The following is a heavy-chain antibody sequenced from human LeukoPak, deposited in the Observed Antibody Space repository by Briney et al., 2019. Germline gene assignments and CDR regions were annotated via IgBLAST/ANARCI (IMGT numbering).Heavy chain of an antibody. J-gene: IGHJ6*03. Sequence: GASLKVSCKASGYTFTSHDINWVRQATGQGLEWMGWMNPNSDNTGYAQKFQGRVTMTRNTSISTAYMELSSLRSEDTAVYYCARRIYDFWSGYYTGGYYYYYMDVWGKGTTVTVSS. V-gene: IGHV1-8*01. CDR1: GYTFTSHD. D-gene: IGHD3-3*01. CDR3: ARRIYDFWSGYYTGGYYYYYMDV. CDR2: MNPNSDNT.